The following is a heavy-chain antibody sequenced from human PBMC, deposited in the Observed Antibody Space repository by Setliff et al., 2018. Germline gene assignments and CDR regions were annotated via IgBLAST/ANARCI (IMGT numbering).Heavy chain of an antibody. CDR2: IYYSGNT. V-gene: IGHV4-31*03. D-gene: IGHD5-18*01. CDR3: ARVPRFTDTRNAFDI. CDR1: GGSISSGGYY. Sequence: SETLSLTCTVSGGSISSGGYYWSWIRQHPGKGLEWIGYIYYSGNTYYNLSLKSRVTISVDTSKNQFSLKLSSVTAADTAVYYCARVPRFTDTRNAFDIWGQGTMVTVSS. J-gene: IGHJ3*02.